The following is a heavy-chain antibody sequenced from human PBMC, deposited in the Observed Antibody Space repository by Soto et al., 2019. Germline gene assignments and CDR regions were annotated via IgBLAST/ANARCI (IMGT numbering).Heavy chain of an antibody. CDR1: GFTFSSYS. D-gene: IGHD2-8*01. V-gene: IGHV3-48*01. J-gene: IGHJ4*02. CDR3: AREASDDCTNGVCYLGANDY. CDR2: ISSSSSTI. Sequence: GGSLRLSCAASGFTFSSYSMNWVRQAPGKGLEWVSYISSSSSTIYYEDSVKGRFTISRDNAKNSLYLQMNSLRAEDTALYYCAREASDDCTNGVCYLGANDYWGQGTLVTVSS.